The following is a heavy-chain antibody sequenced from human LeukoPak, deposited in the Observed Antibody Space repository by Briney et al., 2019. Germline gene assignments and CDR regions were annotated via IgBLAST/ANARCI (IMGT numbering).Heavy chain of an antibody. J-gene: IGHJ3*02. CDR3: AKVPYYYDSSGYWIAFDI. D-gene: IGHD3-22*01. CDR1: GFTFSNYG. V-gene: IGHV3-23*01. Sequence: PGGFLRLSCAASGFTFSNYGMSWVRQPPGKGLEWVSSISNGGSNTYYADSVKGRFTISRDNSKNTLYLQMNSLRAEDTAVYYCAKVPYYYDSSGYWIAFDIWGQGTMVTVSS. CDR2: ISNGGSNT.